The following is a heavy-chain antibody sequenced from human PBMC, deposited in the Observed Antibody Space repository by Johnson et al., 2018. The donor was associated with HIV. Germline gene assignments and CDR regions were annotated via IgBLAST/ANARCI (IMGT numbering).Heavy chain of an antibody. D-gene: IGHD3-22*01. Sequence: QVQLVESGGGVVQPGRSLRLSCAASGFTFSSYAMHWVRQAPGRGLEWVSYIRGSDRTTYYADSVKGRFTISRDNSKNTLYLQMNSLRAEDTAVYYCAKETRDSRSAFDIWGQGTMVTVSS. V-gene: IGHV3-NL1*01. CDR2: IRGSDRTT. CDR1: GFTFSSYA. J-gene: IGHJ3*02. CDR3: AKETRDSRSAFDI.